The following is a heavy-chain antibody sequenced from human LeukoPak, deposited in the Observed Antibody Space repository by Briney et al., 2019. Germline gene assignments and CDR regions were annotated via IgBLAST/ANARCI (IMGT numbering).Heavy chain of an antibody. V-gene: IGHV1-46*01. CDR3: ARARPYGSGSDNWFDP. Sequence: ASVKVSCKASGYTFTSYYMHWVRQAPGQGLEWMGIINPSGGSTSYAQKFQGRVTMTRDMSTSTVYMELSSLRSEDTAVYYCARARPYGSGSDNWFDPWGQGTLVTVSS. D-gene: IGHD3-10*01. CDR1: GYTFTSYY. J-gene: IGHJ5*02. CDR2: INPSGGST.